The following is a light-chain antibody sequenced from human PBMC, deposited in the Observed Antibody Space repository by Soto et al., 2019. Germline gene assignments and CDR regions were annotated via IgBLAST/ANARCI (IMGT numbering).Light chain of an antibody. V-gene: IGKV1-27*01. CDR2: AAS. CDR3: QKYNFAPFT. Sequence: DIQLTQSPSSLSASVGDRVTLICGASQDIRNYLSWYQQKPGTAPKLLVYAASTLQSGVPSRFSGSGSGTDFTLTINSLQPEDVATYFCQKYNFAPFTFGPGTKVEI. CDR1: QDIRNY. J-gene: IGKJ3*01.